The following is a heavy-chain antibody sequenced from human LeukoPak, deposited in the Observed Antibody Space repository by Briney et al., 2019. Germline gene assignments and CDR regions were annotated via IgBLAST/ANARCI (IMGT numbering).Heavy chain of an antibody. Sequence: QSGGSLRLSCAASGFTFSNYWMHWVRQAPGKGLVWVSHIESDGSRTSYADSVKGRFTISRDNSKNTLYLQMNSLRAEDTAVYYCAREGYDSSGLNPFPLRTYFDYWGQGTLVTVSS. CDR3: AREGYDSSGLNPFPLRTYFDY. V-gene: IGHV3-74*01. D-gene: IGHD3-22*01. J-gene: IGHJ4*02. CDR1: GFTFSNYW. CDR2: IESDGSRT.